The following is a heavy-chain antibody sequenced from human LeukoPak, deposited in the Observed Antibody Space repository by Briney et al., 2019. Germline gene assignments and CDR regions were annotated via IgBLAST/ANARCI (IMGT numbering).Heavy chain of an antibody. CDR2: INSDGSGT. Sequence: PGGSLRLSCAASGFAFSSNWMHWVRQTPGKGLVWVSRINSDGSGTSYAASVEGRFTISRDNAKNTLYLQMNSLRAEDTAVYYCATSLGPLTEYWGQGTLVTVSS. J-gene: IGHJ4*02. CDR3: ATSLGPLTEY. CDR1: GFAFSSNW. D-gene: IGHD7-27*01. V-gene: IGHV3-74*01.